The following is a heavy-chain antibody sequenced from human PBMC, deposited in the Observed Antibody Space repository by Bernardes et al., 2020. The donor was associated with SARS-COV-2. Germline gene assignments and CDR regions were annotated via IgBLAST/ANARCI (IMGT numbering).Heavy chain of an antibody. CDR2: INPNSGGT. D-gene: IGHD3-22*01. CDR1: GYTFTGYY. Sequence: AAGKVSCKASGYTFTGYYMPWVRQAPGQGLEWMGWINPNSGGTNYAQKFQGRVTMTRDTSISTAYMELSRLRSDDTAVYYCAIPPTNYDRYGMDVWGQGTTVTGSS. V-gene: IGHV1-2*02. J-gene: IGHJ6*02. CDR3: AIPPTNYDRYGMDV.